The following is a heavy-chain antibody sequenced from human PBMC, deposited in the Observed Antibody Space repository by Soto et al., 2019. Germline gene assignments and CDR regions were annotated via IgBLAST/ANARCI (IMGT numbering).Heavy chain of an antibody. CDR1: GFTFSSYA. CDR3: AVLFGVVFLSESQSDP. D-gene: IGHD3-3*01. CDR2: ISGSGGST. V-gene: IGHV3-23*01. Sequence: PGGSLRLSCAASGFTFSSYAMSWVRQAPGKGLEWVSAISGSGGSTYYADSVKGRFTISRDNSKNTLYLQMNSLRAEDTAVYYCAVLFGVVFLSESQSDPWGQGTLVTAPQ. J-gene: IGHJ5*02.